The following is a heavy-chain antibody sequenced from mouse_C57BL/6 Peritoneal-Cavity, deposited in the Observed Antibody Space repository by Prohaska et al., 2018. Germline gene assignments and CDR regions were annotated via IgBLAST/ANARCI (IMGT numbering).Heavy chain of an antibody. V-gene: IGHV1-55*01. J-gene: IGHJ3*01. CDR3: ERSPPLLLGFAY. Sequence: EWIGDIYPGSGSTNYNEKFKSKATLTVDTSSSTAYMQLSSLTSEDSAVYYCERSPPLLLGFAYWGQGTLVTVSA. CDR2: IYPGSGST. D-gene: IGHD1-1*01.